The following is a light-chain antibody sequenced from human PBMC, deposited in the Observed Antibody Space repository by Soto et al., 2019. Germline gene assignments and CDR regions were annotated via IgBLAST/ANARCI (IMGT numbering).Light chain of an antibody. CDR2: AAS. J-gene: IGKJ3*01. CDR3: LQHNRYPFT. V-gene: IGKV1-17*01. Sequence: DIQMTQSPSSLSASVGDRVTITCRASQGIGNDLGWYQQKPGKAPKRLMYAASSLESGVPSRFSGSGSGTEFTLTISSLQPEDFATYYCLQHNRYPFTFGPGTKVDIK. CDR1: QGIGND.